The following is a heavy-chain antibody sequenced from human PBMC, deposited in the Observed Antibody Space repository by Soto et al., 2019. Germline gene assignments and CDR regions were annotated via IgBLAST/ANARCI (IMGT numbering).Heavy chain of an antibody. D-gene: IGHD1-26*01. Sequence: GGSLRLSCAASGVTFSNAWIDWVRQDPGKGLEWVGRIKSKVDGGTRDYAAPVKGRFVISRDDSKDIVYLQMNSLKIEDTGVYYCTTDSRTTLPEIRFDYWGHGTQVTVSS. CDR3: TTDSRTTLPEIRFDY. V-gene: IGHV3-15*07. CDR2: IKSKVDGGTR. J-gene: IGHJ4*01. CDR1: GVTFSNAW.